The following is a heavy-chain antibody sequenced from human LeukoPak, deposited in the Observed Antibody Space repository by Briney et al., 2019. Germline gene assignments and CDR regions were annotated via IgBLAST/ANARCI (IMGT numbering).Heavy chain of an antibody. Sequence: GGSLRLSCAASGFTLSSYSMNWVRQAPGKGLEWVSYISSSSSTIYYADSVKGRFTISRDNSKNTLYLQMNSLRAEDTALYYCAKTGSWGSSNYYFDYWGQGTLVTVSS. CDR1: GFTLSSYS. V-gene: IGHV3-48*01. D-gene: IGHD2-15*01. CDR3: AKTGSWGSSNYYFDY. CDR2: ISSSSSTI. J-gene: IGHJ4*02.